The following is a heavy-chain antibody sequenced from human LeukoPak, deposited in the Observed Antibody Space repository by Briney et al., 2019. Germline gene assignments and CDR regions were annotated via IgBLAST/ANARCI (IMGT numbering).Heavy chain of an antibody. V-gene: IGHV4-59*01. J-gene: IGHJ4*02. CDR1: GGSITSYY. CDR2: IYYTGRT. CDR3: ARRAAGAWATFDY. D-gene: IGHD7-27*01. Sequence: SETLSLTCNVSGGSITSYYWSWIRQPPGKGLEWIGYIYYTGRTKYNASLESRVTISVDTSNNQFSLRLNSVTPADTAIYYRARRAAGAWATFDYWGQGTLVTVCS.